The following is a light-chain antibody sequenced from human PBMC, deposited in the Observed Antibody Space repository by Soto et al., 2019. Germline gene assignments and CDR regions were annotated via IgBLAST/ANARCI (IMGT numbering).Light chain of an antibody. J-gene: IGKJ2*01. CDR1: QTISSW. CDR2: KAS. Sequence: DIQMTHSPSTLSASVGDRVPITCRASQTISSWLAWYQQKTGTAPHLLIYKASTLESGVPSRFSGSGYGTEFNLTISSLQTDDFATYYCQQYTTHSYTFGQGTKVDI. V-gene: IGKV1-5*03. CDR3: QQYTTHSYT.